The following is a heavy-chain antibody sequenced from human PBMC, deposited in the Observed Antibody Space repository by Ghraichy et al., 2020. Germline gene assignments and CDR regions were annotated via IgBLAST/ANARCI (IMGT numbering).Heavy chain of an antibody. V-gene: IGHV1-2*06. CDR1: GYTFTAYY. D-gene: IGHD1-14*01. CDR3: ARIGSNQNVDY. J-gene: IGHJ4*02. CDR2: INPNSGGT. Sequence: ASVKVSCKASGYTFTAYYMHWVRLAPGQGLEWMGRINPNSGGTNSAQKFQDRVTMTRDASISTAYMELSRLRSDDTAVYYCARIGSNQNVDYWGRGTLVTLSS.